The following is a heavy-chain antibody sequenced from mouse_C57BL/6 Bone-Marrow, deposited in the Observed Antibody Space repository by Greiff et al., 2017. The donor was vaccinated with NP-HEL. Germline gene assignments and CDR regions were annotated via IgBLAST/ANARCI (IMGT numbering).Heavy chain of an antibody. CDR3: ARLYYYGSRVAY. CDR2: ISGGGGNT. Sequence: EVKVVESGGGLVKPGGSLKLSCAASGFTFSSYTMSWVRQTPEKRLEWVATISGGGGNTYYPDSVKGRFTISRDNAKNTLYLQMSSLRSEDTALYYCARLYYYGSRVAYWGQGTLVTVSA. CDR1: GFTFSSYT. V-gene: IGHV5-9*01. D-gene: IGHD1-1*01. J-gene: IGHJ3*01.